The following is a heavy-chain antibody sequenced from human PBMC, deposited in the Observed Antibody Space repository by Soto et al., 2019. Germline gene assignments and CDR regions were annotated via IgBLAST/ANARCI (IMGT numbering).Heavy chain of an antibody. J-gene: IGHJ4*02. CDR1: GYTFTSYA. CDR3: ARGLNYYDSSGYDLFDY. CDR2: INAGNGNT. Sequence: ASVKVSCKASGYTFTSYAMHWVRQAPGQRLEWMGWINAGNGNTKYSQKFQGRVTITRDTSASTAYMEMSSLRSEDTAVYYCARGLNYYDSSGYDLFDYWGQGTLVTVSS. D-gene: IGHD3-22*01. V-gene: IGHV1-3*01.